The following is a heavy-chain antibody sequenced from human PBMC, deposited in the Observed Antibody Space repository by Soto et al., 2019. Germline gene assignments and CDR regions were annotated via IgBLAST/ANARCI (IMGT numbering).Heavy chain of an antibody. CDR3: AKDPRTAIVDY. J-gene: IGHJ4*02. D-gene: IGHD5-18*01. CDR1: GCTFSSFA. V-gene: IGHV3-23*01. CDR2: ISGSGGST. Sequence: GGSLRLPCAASGCTFSSFAMSWIRQAPGKGLEWVSAISGSGGSTYYADSVKGRFTISRDNSKNTLYLQMNSLRAEDTAVYYCAKDPRTAIVDYWGQGTLVTVSS.